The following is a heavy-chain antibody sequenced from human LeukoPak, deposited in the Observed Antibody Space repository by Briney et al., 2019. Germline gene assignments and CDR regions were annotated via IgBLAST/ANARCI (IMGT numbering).Heavy chain of an antibody. D-gene: IGHD3-22*01. CDR3: TGGYYQSYYYYGMDV. CDR1: GFTFSGSA. CDR2: IRNKANSYAT. J-gene: IGHJ6*02. V-gene: IGHV3-73*01. Sequence: GGSLRLSCAASGFTFSGSAMHWVRQASGKGLEWVGRIRNKANSYATAFAASVKGRFTISRDDSKNTAYLQMNSLKTEDTAVYYCTGGYYQSYYYYGMDVWGQGTTVTVSS.